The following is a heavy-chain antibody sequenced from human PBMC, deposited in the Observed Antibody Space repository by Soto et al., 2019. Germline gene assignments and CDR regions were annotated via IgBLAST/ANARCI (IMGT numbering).Heavy chain of an antibody. CDR2: IKSKTDGGTT. V-gene: IGHV3-15*07. D-gene: IGHD5-12*01. Sequence: GGSLRLSCAASGFTFSNAWMNWVRQAPGKGLEWVGRIKSKTDGGTTDYAAPVKGRFTISRDDSKNTLYLQMNSLKTEDTAVYYCTTVPDYIVATKPATYYYYYYGMDVWGQGTTVTVSS. CDR3: TTVPDYIVATKPATYYYYYYGMDV. CDR1: GFTFSNAW. J-gene: IGHJ6*02.